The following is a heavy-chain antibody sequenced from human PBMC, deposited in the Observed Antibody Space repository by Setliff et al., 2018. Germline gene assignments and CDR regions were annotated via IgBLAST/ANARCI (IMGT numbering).Heavy chain of an antibody. D-gene: IGHD3-10*01. CDR2: INSDGSGT. CDR3: SKPLPRVPPYASGSSWTYRNDAFDI. J-gene: IGHJ3*02. Sequence: GSLRLSCAASGFTFNTYWMHWVRQAPGKGLVWFSHINSDGSGTSYADSVKGRFTISRDNAKNTLYLQMNSLRAEDTAVFYCSKPLPRVPPYASGSSWTYRNDAFDIWGQGTMVTVS. V-gene: IGHV3-74*01. CDR1: GFTFNTYW.